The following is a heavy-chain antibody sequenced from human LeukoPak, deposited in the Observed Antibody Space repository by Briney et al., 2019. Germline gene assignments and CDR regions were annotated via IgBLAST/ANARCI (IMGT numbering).Heavy chain of an antibody. J-gene: IGHJ4*02. V-gene: IGHV4-59*08. CDR3: ARRLAVTGRYYFDY. Sequence: SETLSLTCFVSGGSISTYYWTWIRQPPGKALEWIGFVYYNGITKYNPSLQSRVSISVDTSKNQFSLKLNSVTAADTAVYYCARRLAVTGRYYFDYWGQGALVTVSS. CDR1: GGSISTYY. CDR2: VYYNGIT. D-gene: IGHD6-19*01.